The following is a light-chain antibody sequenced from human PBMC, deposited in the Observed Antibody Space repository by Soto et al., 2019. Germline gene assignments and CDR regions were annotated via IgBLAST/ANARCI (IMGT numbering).Light chain of an antibody. CDR2: AAS. J-gene: IGKJ2*01. CDR3: QQSYSTPRYT. Sequence: DIQMTQSPSSLSPSVGDRVTITCRASQSISTYLNWYQQKPGMAPKLLIYAASSLQSGVPSRFSGSGSGTDFTLTISTLQPEDFATYYCQQSYSTPRYTFGQGTKLEIK. V-gene: IGKV1-39*01. CDR1: QSISTY.